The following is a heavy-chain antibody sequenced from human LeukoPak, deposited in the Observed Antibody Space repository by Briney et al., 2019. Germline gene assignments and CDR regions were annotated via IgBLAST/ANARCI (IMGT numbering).Heavy chain of an antibody. CDR2: IRSKAYGGTT. CDR3: TSSGGGFDY. V-gene: IGHV3-49*04. D-gene: IGHD6-19*01. CDR1: GFTFGDYA. J-gene: IGHJ4*02. Sequence: GGSLRLSCTASGFTFGDYAMSWVRQAPGKGLERVGFIRSKAYGGTTEYAASVKGRFTISRDDSKSIAYLQMNSLKTEDTAVYYCTSSGGGFDYWGQGTLVTVSS.